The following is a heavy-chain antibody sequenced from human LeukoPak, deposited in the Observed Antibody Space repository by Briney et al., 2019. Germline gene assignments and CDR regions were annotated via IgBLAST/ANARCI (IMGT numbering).Heavy chain of an antibody. CDR1: GGPFSSYA. CDR3: ARDEYGINWFDP. Sequence: SVKVSCKASGGPFSSYAISWVRQAPGQGLEWMGRIIPIFGIANYAQKFQGRVTITADKSTSTAYMELSSLRSEDTAVYYCARDEYGINWFDPWGQGTLVTVSS. J-gene: IGHJ5*02. D-gene: IGHD4/OR15-4a*01. CDR2: IIPIFGIA. V-gene: IGHV1-69*04.